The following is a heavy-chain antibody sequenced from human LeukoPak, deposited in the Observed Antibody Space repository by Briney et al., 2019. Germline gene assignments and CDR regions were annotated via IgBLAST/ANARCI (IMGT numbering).Heavy chain of an antibody. V-gene: IGHV7-4-1*02. J-gene: IGHJ4*02. CDR2: INTNTGNP. CDR1: GYTFTSYA. Sequence: ASVKVSCKASGYTFTSYAMNWVRQAPGQGLEWMGWINTNTGNPTYAQGFTGRFIFSLDTSVSTAYLQISSLKVEDTAVYYCARQGPGYCGSTRCYGVGHWGQGTLVTVSS. CDR3: ARQGPGYCGSTRCYGVGH. D-gene: IGHD2-2*01.